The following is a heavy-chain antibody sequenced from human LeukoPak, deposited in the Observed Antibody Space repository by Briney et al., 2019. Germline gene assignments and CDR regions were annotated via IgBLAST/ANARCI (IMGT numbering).Heavy chain of an antibody. V-gene: IGHV4-4*07. CDR3: AAWKGYSGYDFFDY. Sequence: SETLSLTCTVSGGSISSYYWSWISQPAREGLERIGRIYTSGSTKYNPSLKSRVTMSVDTSKNQFSLKLSSVTAADTAVYYCAAWKGYSGYDFFDYWGQGTLVTVSS. CDR1: GGSISSYY. D-gene: IGHD5-12*01. CDR2: IYTSGST. J-gene: IGHJ4*02.